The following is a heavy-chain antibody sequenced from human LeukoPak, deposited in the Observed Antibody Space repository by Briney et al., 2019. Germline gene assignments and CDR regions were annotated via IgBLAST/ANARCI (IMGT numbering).Heavy chain of an antibody. CDR1: GGSFSGYY. J-gene: IGHJ4*02. CDR3: AREYGSSWYEYYFDY. D-gene: IGHD6-13*01. CDR2: INHSGST. Sequence: SETLSLTCAVYGGSFSGYYWSWIRQPPGKGLEWMGEINHSGSTNYNPSLKSRVTISVDTSKNQFSLKLSSVTAADTAVYYCAREYGSSWYEYYFDYWGQGTPVTVSS. V-gene: IGHV4-34*01.